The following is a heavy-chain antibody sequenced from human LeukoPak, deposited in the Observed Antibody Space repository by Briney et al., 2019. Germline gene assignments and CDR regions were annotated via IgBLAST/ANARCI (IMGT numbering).Heavy chain of an antibody. CDR1: GYTFTSYG. Sequence: ASVKVSCKASGYTFTSYGISWVRQAPGQGLEWMGWISAYNGNTNYAQKLQGRVTMTTDTSTSTAYMELRGLRSDDTAVYYCARDQTEWLKPYYYYMDVWGKGTTVTVSS. J-gene: IGHJ6*03. CDR3: ARDQTEWLKPYYYYMDV. V-gene: IGHV1-18*01. D-gene: IGHD3-3*01. CDR2: ISAYNGNT.